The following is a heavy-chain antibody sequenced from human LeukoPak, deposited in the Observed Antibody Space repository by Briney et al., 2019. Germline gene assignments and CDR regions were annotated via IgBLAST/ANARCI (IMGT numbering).Heavy chain of an antibody. D-gene: IGHD2-2*01. V-gene: IGHV1-18*01. J-gene: IGHJ4*02. CDR1: GYTFISYG. Sequence: GASVKVSCKASGYTFISYGISWVRQAPGQGLEWMGWISAYNGNTNYAQKLQGRVTMTTDTSTSTAYMELRSLRSDDTAVYYCARVADDCSSTRCYAGVDYWGQGTLVTVSS. CDR3: ARVADDCSSTRCYAGVDY. CDR2: ISAYNGNT.